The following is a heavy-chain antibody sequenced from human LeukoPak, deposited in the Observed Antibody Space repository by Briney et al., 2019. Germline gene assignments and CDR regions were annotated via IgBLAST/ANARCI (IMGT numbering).Heavy chain of an antibody. CDR1: GFTFSSYA. V-gene: IGHV3-30-3*02. D-gene: IGHD3-16*01. J-gene: IGHJ4*02. Sequence: GGSLRLSCAASGFTFSSYAMHWVRQAPGKGLEWVAVISYDGSNKYYADSVKGRFTISRDNSKNTLFLQMNSLRADDTAIYYCAKHVGAYYFDYWGQGTLVTVSS. CDR3: AKHVGAYYFDY. CDR2: ISYDGSNK.